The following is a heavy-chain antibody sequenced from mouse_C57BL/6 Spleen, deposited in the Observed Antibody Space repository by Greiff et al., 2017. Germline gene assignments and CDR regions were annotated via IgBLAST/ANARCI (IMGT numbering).Heavy chain of an antibody. V-gene: IGHV7-1*01. CDR2: SRNKANDYTT. Sequence: EVKLVESGGGLVQPGRSLRLSCATSGFTFSDFYMEWVRQAPGKGLEWMAASRNKANDYTTEYSASVQGRFIVSRDTSQSILYLQMNALRAEDIAIYYCARDAGGSDGNWFAYWGQGTLVTVSA. D-gene: IGHD1-1*02. CDR1: GFTFSDFY. CDR3: ARDAGGSDGNWFAY. J-gene: IGHJ3*01.